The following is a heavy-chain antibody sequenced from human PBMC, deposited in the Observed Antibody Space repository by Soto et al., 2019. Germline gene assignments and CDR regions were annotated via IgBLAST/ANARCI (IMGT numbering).Heavy chain of an antibody. J-gene: IGHJ3*02. CDR3: ARDYYDSSGYYYNAFSI. CDR2: INAGNGNT. D-gene: IGHD3-22*01. CDR1: GYTFTSYA. Sequence: ASVKVSCKASGYTFTSYAMHWVRQAPGQRLEWMGWINAGNGNTKYSQKFQGRVTMTTDTSASAAYMELSSLRSDDTAVYYCARDYYDSSGYYYNAFSIWGQGTMVTVSS. V-gene: IGHV1-3*01.